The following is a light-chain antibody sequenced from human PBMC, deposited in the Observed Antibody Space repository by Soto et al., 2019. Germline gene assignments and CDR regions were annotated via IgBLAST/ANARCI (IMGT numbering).Light chain of an antibody. CDR2: EDI. CDR3: CSYAGGASVV. Sequence: QSALTQPASVSGSPGQSITISCTGTSSDIGRYNLVSWYQQHPGKAPKLIIYEDIERPSGVSDRFSGSKSGNTASLTLSGLQTEDEADYYCCSYAGGASVVFGGGTQLTVL. J-gene: IGLJ2*01. CDR1: SSDIGRYNL. V-gene: IGLV2-23*01.